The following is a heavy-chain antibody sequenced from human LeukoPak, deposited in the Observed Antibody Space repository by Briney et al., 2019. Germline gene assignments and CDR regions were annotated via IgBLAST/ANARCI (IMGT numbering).Heavy chain of an antibody. D-gene: IGHD6-6*01. Sequence: GGSLRLSCAASGFTFSSYWMHWFRQAPGKGLLWFSRINSDGSSTSYADSVKGRFTISRDNAKNTLYLQMNSLRAEDTAVYYCARRKQLSIGGMDVWGKGTTVTVSS. CDR2: INSDGSST. V-gene: IGHV3-74*01. J-gene: IGHJ6*04. CDR3: ARRKQLSIGGMDV. CDR1: GFTFSSYW.